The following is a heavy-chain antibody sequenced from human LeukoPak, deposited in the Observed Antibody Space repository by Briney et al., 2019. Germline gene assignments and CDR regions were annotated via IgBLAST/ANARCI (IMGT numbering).Heavy chain of an antibody. V-gene: IGHV3-23*01. CDR3: ARGGVDYYGSGTYYLMYYFDY. CDR2: ISGSGGAT. CDR1: GFTFNTYG. J-gene: IGHJ4*02. Sequence: GGSLRLSCAASGFTFNTYGMSWVRQAPGKGLEWVSGISGSGGATYYADSVKGRFTISRDDPHNTLYLQMNSLRAEDTAVYFCARGGVDYYGSGTYYLMYYFDYWGQGALVTVSS. D-gene: IGHD3-10*01.